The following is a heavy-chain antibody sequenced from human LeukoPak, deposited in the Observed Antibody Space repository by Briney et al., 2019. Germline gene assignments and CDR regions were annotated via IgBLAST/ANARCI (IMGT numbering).Heavy chain of an antibody. J-gene: IGHJ4*02. CDR3: ARYNDYGDYFDY. V-gene: IGHV3-53*01. D-gene: IGHD4-17*01. CDR2: IYSGGST. Sequence: GGSLRLSCAASGFTVSSNYMSWVRQAPGKGLEWVSVIYSGGSTYYADSVKGRFTISRGNSKNTLYLQMNSLRAEDTAVYYCARYNDYGDYFDYWGQGTLVTVSS. CDR1: GFTVSSNY.